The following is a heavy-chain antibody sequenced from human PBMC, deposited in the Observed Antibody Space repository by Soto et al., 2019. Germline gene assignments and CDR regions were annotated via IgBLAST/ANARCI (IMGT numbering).Heavy chain of an antibody. CDR1: GYTLTELS. V-gene: IGHV1-24*01. Sequence: ASVKVSCKVSGYTLTELSMHWVRQAPGKGLEWMGGFDPEDGETIYAQKFQGRVTMTEDTSTDTAYMELSSLRSEDTAVYYCATAEYYYDSSGYYSTEYFQHWG. CDR3: ATAEYYYDSSGYYSTEYFQH. J-gene: IGHJ1*01. CDR2: FDPEDGET. D-gene: IGHD3-22*01.